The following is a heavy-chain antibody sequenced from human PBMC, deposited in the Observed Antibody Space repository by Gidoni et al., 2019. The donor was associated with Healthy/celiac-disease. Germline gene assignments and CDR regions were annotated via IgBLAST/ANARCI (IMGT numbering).Heavy chain of an antibody. V-gene: IGHV4-59*08. CDR2: IYYSGST. CDR1: GGSISSYY. J-gene: IGHJ4*02. CDR3: ARRESSSWYVYFDY. D-gene: IGHD6-13*01. Sequence: QVQLQESGPGLVKPSETLSLTCTVSGGSISSYYWSWIRQPPGKGLEWIGYIYYSGSTNYNPSLKSRVAISVDTSKNQFSLKLSSVTAADTAVYYCARRESSSWYVYFDYWGQGTLVTVSS.